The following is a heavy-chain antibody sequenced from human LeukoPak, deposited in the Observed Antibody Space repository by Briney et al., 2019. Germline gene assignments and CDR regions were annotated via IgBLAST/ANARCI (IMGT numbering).Heavy chain of an antibody. CDR1: GFTFSSYG. CDR2: IWYDGSNK. D-gene: IGHD6-13*01. V-gene: IGHV3-33*08. J-gene: IGHJ6*03. CDR3: ARDVMAAAGTYYYYYYYMDV. Sequence: GGSLRLSCAASGFTFSSYGMHWVRQAPGKGLEWVAVIWYDGSNKYCADSVKGRFTISRDNSKNTLYLQMNSLRAEDTAVYYCARDVMAAAGTYYYYYYYMDVWGKGTTVTVSS.